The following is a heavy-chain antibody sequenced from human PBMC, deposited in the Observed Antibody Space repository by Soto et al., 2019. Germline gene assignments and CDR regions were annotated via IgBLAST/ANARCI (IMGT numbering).Heavy chain of an antibody. D-gene: IGHD6-13*01. CDR3: AKRGDSTSWYWFDP. CDR2: ISGSGTST. CDR1: GFSLSNSA. Sequence: EVQLLESGGSLVQPGGSLRLSCAVSGFSLSNSAMSWVRQAPGKGLEWVSSISGSGTSTYYADCVQGRFTISRDNSKNMLYLRMDSLRAEDTALYYCAKRGDSTSWYWFDPWGQGTLVTVSS. V-gene: IGHV3-23*01. J-gene: IGHJ5*02.